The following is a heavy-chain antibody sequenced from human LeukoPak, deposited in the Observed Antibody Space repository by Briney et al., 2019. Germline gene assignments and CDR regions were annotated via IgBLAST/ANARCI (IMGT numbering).Heavy chain of an antibody. D-gene: IGHD3-3*02. CDR1: GDSLSTDRAA. CDR3: GRSISSSSKFSNNGIDA. J-gene: IGHJ5*02. CDR2: TYYRSKWYN. V-gene: IGHV6-1*01. Sequence: SQTLSLTSAISGDSLSTDRAAWNWVRQSPSRGLECLGRTYYRSKWYNDYAISVKSRITINPDTSKNQCFLQLKSVNPEDTAVYYCGRSISSSSKFSNNGIDAWGQGTLVTVSS.